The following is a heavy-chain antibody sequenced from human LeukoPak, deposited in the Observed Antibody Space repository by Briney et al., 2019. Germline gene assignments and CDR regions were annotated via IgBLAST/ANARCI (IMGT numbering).Heavy chain of an antibody. CDR3: ARDPYGGAGSYFDY. CDR1: GFTFSSYG. J-gene: IGHJ4*02. V-gene: IGHV3-33*01. CDR2: IWFDGSDK. D-gene: IGHD3-10*01. Sequence: GGSLRLSCAASGFTFSSYGMHWVRQAPGKGLEWVADIWFDGSDKYYADSVKGRFTISRDNSKNTLYLQLNSLRAEDTAVYYCARDPYGGAGSYFDYWGQGTLVTVSS.